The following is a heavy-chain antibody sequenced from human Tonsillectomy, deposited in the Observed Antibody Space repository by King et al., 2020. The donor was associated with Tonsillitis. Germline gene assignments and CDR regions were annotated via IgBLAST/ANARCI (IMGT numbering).Heavy chain of an antibody. V-gene: IGHV3-64D*06. D-gene: IGHD4-23*01. CDR2: ISSNGGST. J-gene: IGHJ3*02. CDR3: VKFGGNENDAFDI. Sequence: QLVQSWGGLVQPGGSLRLACSSSGLTFSSYDMYWVRQDPGNGLEYFAAISSNGGSTYYADSVKGKFTNSSDNSKNTLYLQMSSLRAEDTAVYYCVKFGGNENDAFDIWGQGTMVTVSS. CDR1: GLTFSSYD.